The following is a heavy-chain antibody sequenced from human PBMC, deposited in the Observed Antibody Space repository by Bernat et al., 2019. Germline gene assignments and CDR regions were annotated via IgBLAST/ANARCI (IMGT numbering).Heavy chain of an antibody. CDR2: IHSGGST. J-gene: IGHJ4*02. CDR1: GFTVSSKY. Sequence: EVQLVESGGGLVQPGGSLRLSCVASGFTVSSKYMSWVRQAPGKGLEWVSIIHSGGSTYYSESVKGRFTISRDNSKNTLYLQMNSLRAEDTAVYYCARHLSLVEDYWGQGTLVTVSS. D-gene: IGHD3-16*02. V-gene: IGHV3-66*04. CDR3: ARHLSLVEDY.